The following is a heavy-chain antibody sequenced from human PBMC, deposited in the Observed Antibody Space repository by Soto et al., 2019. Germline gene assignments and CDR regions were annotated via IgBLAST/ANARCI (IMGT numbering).Heavy chain of an antibody. J-gene: IGHJ5*02. D-gene: IGHD6-6*01. Sequence: QLQLQESGSGLVKPSQTLSLTCAVSGGSISSGGYSWSWIRQPPGKGLVWIGYIYHSGSTYYYPSLMSGVTISVDRSKNQFSLKLSSVTAADTAVYYCARSTSRGIAARPFWWFDPWGQGTLVTVSS. V-gene: IGHV4-30-2*01. CDR1: GGSISSGGYS. CDR3: ARSTSRGIAARPFWWFDP. CDR2: IYHSGST.